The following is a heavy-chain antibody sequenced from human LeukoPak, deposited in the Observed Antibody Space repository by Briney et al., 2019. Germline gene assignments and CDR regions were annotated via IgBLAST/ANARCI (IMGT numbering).Heavy chain of an antibody. CDR3: AKDSWFDP. V-gene: IGHV3-23*01. Sequence: GGSLRLSCAASGFTFSSYALSWVRQAPGKGLEWVSAIGGSGSSTYYADSVKGRFTISRDDSKNVLYLQMNSLRAEDTAIYYCAKDSWFDPWGQGTLVTVSS. CDR1: GFTFSSYA. CDR2: IGGSGSST. J-gene: IGHJ5*02.